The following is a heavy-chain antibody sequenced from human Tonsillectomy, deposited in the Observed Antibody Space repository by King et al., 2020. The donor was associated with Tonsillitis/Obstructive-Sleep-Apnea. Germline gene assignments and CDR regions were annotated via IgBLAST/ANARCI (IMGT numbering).Heavy chain of an antibody. CDR2: INVSGRYT. CDR3: AKGSHDFDY. Sequence: VQLVESGGGLVQPGGSPRLSCAASGFTFGSYAMTWVRQAPGKGLEWVSTINVSGRYTYYADSVKGRFTISRDNSKSTLFLQMNSLRAEDTAVYYCAKGSHDFDYWGQGTLVTVSS. CDR1: GFTFGSYA. J-gene: IGHJ4*02. V-gene: IGHV3-23*04.